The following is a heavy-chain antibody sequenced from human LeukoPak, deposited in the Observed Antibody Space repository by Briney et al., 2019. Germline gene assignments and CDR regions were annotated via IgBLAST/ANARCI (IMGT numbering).Heavy chain of an antibody. CDR2: INPNSGGT. CDR1: GYTFTGYY. D-gene: IGHD3-10*01. CDR3: ARVRGSSGWYFDL. Sequence: VSVKVSCKASGYTFTGYYMHWVRQAPGQGLEWMGWINPNSGGTNYAQKFQGRVTMTRDTSISTAYMELSRLRSDDTAVYYCARVRGSSGWYFDLWGRGTLVTVSS. J-gene: IGHJ2*01. V-gene: IGHV1-2*02.